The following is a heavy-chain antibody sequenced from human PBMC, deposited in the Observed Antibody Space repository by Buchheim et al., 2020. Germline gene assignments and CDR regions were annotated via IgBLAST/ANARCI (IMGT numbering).Heavy chain of an antibody. CDR3: ARELGSTYYFDY. Sequence: QVQLVRSGAEVKKPGASVRISCKASGYTFTRFYIHWFRQAPGQGLEWMGIINPGGEPITYALKFQGRVTMTRDTSTNTVYMELSSLRSEDTAMYYCARELGSTYYFDYWGQGTL. V-gene: IGHV1-46*03. CDR1: GYTFTRFY. J-gene: IGHJ4*02. D-gene: IGHD3-10*01. CDR2: INPGGEPI.